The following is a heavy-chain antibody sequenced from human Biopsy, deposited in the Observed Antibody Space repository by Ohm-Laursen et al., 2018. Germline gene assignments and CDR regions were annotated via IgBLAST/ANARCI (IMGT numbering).Heavy chain of an antibody. D-gene: IGHD1-26*01. CDR1: GGSISSYY. V-gene: IGHV4-59*08. J-gene: IGHJ2*01. CDR3: ARHAPSYSGSYWRYFDL. CDR2: ISYTGST. Sequence: SETLSLTCAVSGGSISSYYWSWIRQPPGKGLEWIGYISYTGSTNYNPSLKSRVTISVDTSMTHLSLRLTSVTAADTAVYYCARHAPSYSGSYWRYFDLWGRGTLVTVSS.